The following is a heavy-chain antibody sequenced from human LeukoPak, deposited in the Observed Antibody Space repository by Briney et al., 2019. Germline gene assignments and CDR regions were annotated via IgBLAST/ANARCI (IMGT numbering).Heavy chain of an antibody. CDR3: ARGRGHCSSTSCYIPFDY. Sequence: PGGSLRLSCAASGFTVSSNYMSWVRQAPGKGLEWVSIIYSGGSTYYADSVEGRFTISRDNSKNTLYLQMNSLRPEDTAVYYCARGRGHCSSTSCYIPFDYWGQGTLVTVSS. CDR2: IYSGGST. J-gene: IGHJ4*02. D-gene: IGHD2-2*02. V-gene: IGHV3-53*05. CDR1: GFTVSSNY.